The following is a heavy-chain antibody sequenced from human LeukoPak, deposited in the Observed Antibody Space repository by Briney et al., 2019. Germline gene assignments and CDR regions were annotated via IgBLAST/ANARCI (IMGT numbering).Heavy chain of an antibody. CDR2: ISGSGGST. Sequence: PGRSLRLSCAASGLTFSSDAMSWVRQAPGKGLKWVSAISGSGGSTYYADSVRGRFTISRNNPKNTLYLQMNSLRAEDTAVYYCAKQAAAGLFYFDYWGQGTLVTVSS. D-gene: IGHD6-13*01. CDR3: AKQAAAGLFYFDY. V-gene: IGHV3-23*01. CDR1: GLTFSSDA. J-gene: IGHJ4*02.